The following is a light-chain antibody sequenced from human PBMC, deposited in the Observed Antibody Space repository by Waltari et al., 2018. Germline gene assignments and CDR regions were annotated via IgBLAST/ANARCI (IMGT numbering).Light chain of an antibody. J-gene: IGLJ2*01. Sequence: QSALTQPASVSRSPGQSIAISCTGTSSDVGGYNYVSWYQQHPGKAPKLMIYDVSNRPSGVSNRSSGSKSGNTASLTISGLQAEDEADYYCSSYTGSSSVVFGGGTKLTVL. CDR3: SSYTGSSSVV. CDR1: SSDVGGYNY. V-gene: IGLV2-14*03. CDR2: DVS.